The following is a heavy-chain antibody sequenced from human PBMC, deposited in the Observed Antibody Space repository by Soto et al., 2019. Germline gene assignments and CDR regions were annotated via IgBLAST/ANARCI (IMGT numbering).Heavy chain of an antibody. Sequence: GASVKVSCKASGGTFSSYAISWLRQSPGQGLEWMGGIIPIFGTANYAQKFQGRVTITADESTSTAYMELSSLRSEDTAVYYCARNGRVSVTMILKNWFDPWGQGTLVTVSS. V-gene: IGHV1-69*13. D-gene: IGHD3-22*01. CDR3: ARNGRVSVTMILKNWFDP. CDR2: IIPIFGTA. CDR1: GGTFSSYA. J-gene: IGHJ5*02.